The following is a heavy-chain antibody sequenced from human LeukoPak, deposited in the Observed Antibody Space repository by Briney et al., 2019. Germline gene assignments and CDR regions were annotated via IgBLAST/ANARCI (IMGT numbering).Heavy chain of an antibody. CDR2: ISYDGSNK. V-gene: IGHV3-30*18. CDR3: AKDVMVTAPYYYYYMDV. CDR1: GFTFSSYG. Sequence: GGSLRLSCAASGFTFSSYGMHWARQAPGKGLEWVAVISYDGSNKYYADSVKGRFTISRDNSKNTLYLQMNSLRAEDTAVYYCAKDVMVTAPYYYYYMDVWGKGTTVTVSS. J-gene: IGHJ6*03. D-gene: IGHD5-18*01.